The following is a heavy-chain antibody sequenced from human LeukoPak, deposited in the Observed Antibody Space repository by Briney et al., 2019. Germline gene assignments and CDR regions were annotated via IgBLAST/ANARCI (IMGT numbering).Heavy chain of an antibody. V-gene: IGHV4-39*01. J-gene: IGHJ4*02. Sequence: SETLAVTRTVSGGSIRSSSYYWGWIRQPPGKGLEWIGSIYYRGSTYYNASLKSRGTIAVDTSKNQFSLKLNSVTAADTAVYFCARQVVAVAGTGDFDYWGQGSMV. CDR1: GGSIRSSSYY. D-gene: IGHD6-19*01. CDR3: ARQVVAVAGTGDFDY. CDR2: IYYRGST.